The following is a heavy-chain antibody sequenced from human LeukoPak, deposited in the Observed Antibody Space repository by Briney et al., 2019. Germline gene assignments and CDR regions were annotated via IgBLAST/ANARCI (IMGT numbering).Heavy chain of an antibody. CDR1: GLTLSRSA. V-gene: IGHV3-30*04. CDR2: MSSDGSNE. Sequence: GGSLRLSCAASGLTLSRSAMHWVRQAPGKGLEWVALMSSDGSNEHYADSVRGRFTISRDSSNTRLYLQMNSLRPEDTALYYCTRWIEVLSSFDPWGQGTLVTVSS. D-gene: IGHD5-12*01. CDR3: TRWIEVLSSFDP. J-gene: IGHJ5*02.